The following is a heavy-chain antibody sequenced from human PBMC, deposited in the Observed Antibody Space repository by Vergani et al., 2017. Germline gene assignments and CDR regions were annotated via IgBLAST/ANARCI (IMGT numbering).Heavy chain of an antibody. CDR2: ISGSGGST. V-gene: IGHV3-23*01. Sequence: EVQLLESGGGLVQPGGSLRLSCAASGFTFSSYAMSWVRQAPGKGLEWVSAISGSGGSTYSADSAKGRFTLSRDNSKNTLYLQMNSLRAEDTAVYYCAKARIAAAGLLGYWGQGTLVTVSS. CDR3: AKARIAAAGLLGY. D-gene: IGHD6-13*01. J-gene: IGHJ4*02. CDR1: GFTFSSYA.